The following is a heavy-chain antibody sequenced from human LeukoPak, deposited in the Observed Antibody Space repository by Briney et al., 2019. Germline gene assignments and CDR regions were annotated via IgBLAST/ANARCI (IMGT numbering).Heavy chain of an antibody. CDR1: GDSMRSYY. V-gene: IGHV4-59*01. D-gene: IGHD3-10*01. Sequence: PSETLSLTCTVSGDSMRSYYWSWIRQPPGKGLEWVGYIYYSGSTNYNPSLKSRVTISVDTSKNQFSLKLSSVTAADTAVYYCARESGSGSYRYWGQGTLVTVSS. CDR2: IYYSGST. J-gene: IGHJ4*02. CDR3: ARESGSGSYRY.